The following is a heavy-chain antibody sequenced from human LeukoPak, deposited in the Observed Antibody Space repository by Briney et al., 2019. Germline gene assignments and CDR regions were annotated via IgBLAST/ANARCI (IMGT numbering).Heavy chain of an antibody. CDR3: AKDEGFVGATYFDS. J-gene: IGHJ4*02. V-gene: IGHV3-23*01. D-gene: IGHD1-26*01. CDR1: GLTFISFA. Sequence: GGSLRLSCAASGLTFISFAMHWVRQTPGKGLEWVSAISGGGGSTYYADSVKGRFTISRDNSKNTLFLQMNSLRAEDTAVYYCAKDEGFVGATYFDSWGQGTLVTVSS. CDR2: ISGGGGST.